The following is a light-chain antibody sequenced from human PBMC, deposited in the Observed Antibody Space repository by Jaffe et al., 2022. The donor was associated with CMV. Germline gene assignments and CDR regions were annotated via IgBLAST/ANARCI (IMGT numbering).Light chain of an antibody. V-gene: IGKV3-15*01. J-gene: IGKJ2*01. CDR3: QQYKKWPQT. Sequence: EIVMTQSPATLSVSPGERATLSCRASQSVSSTLAWYQQKAGQAPRLLIYGASTRATGIPDRFSGSGSGTEFTLTISSLQSEDFAVYYCQQYKKWPQTFGQGTKLDIK. CDR2: GAS. CDR1: QSVSST.